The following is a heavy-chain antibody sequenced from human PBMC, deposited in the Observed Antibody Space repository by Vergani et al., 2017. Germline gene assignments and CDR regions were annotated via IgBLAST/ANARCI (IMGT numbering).Heavy chain of an antibody. CDR1: GFTFGDYA. J-gene: IGHJ3*02. CDR3: ARDRFRWFGELPDHDAFDI. V-gene: IGHV3-49*04. CDR2: IRSKAYGGTT. Sequence: EVQLVESGGGLVQPGRSLRLSCTASGFTFGDYAMSWVRQAPGKGLEWVGFIRSKAYGGTTEYAASVKGRFTISRDDSKSIAYLQMNSLRAEDTAVYYCARDRFRWFGELPDHDAFDIWGQGTMVTVSS. D-gene: IGHD3-10*01.